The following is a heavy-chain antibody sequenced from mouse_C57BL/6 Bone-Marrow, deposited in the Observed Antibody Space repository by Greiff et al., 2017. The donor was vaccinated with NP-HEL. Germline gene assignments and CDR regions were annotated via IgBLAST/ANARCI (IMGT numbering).Heavy chain of an antibody. CDR3: ASLPSTVVDYYAMDY. V-gene: IGHV2-9-1*01. CDR1: GFSLTSYA. CDR2: IWTGGGT. J-gene: IGHJ4*01. Sequence: QVQLQQSGPGLVAPSQSLSITCTVSGFSLTSYAISWVRQPPGKGLEWLGVIWTGGGTNYNSALKSRLSISKDNSKSQVFLKMNSLQTDDTARYYCASLPSTVVDYYAMDYWGQGTSVTVSS. D-gene: IGHD1-1*01.